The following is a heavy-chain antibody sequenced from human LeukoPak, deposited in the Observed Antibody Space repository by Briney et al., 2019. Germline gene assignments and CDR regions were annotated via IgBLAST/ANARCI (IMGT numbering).Heavy chain of an antibody. CDR3: ARENSGSYYNADY. V-gene: IGHV1-18*01. J-gene: IGHJ4*02. D-gene: IGHD3-10*01. CDR2: ISAYNGNT. CDR1: GYTFTSYG. Sequence: EASVRVSCKASGYTFTSYGISWVRQAPGQGLEWMGRISAYNGNTNSAQKLQGRVTMTTDTSTSTAHMELRSLRSDDTAVYYCARENSGSYYNADYWGQGTLVTVSS.